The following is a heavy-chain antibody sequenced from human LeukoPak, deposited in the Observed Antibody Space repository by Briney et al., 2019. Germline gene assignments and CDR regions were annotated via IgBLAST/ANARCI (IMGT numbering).Heavy chain of an antibody. V-gene: IGHV3-30*03. Sequence: PGGSLRLSCAASGFTFSSYGMHWVRQAPGKGLEWGAVISYDGSNKYYADSVKGRFTISRDSSKNTLYLQMNSLRAEDTAVYYCAIIGVAGNFPFDYWGKGTLVTVSS. CDR2: ISYDGSNK. CDR3: AIIGVAGNFPFDY. D-gene: IGHD6-19*01. CDR1: GFTFSSYG. J-gene: IGHJ4*02.